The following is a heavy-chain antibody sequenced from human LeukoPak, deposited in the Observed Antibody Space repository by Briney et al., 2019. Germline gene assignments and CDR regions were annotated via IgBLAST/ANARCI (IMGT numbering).Heavy chain of an antibody. CDR3: ARATWLPVGLYYYDSSGYYYYFDY. CDR2: MYYSGST. V-gene: IGHV4-59*01. CDR1: GGSISSDY. J-gene: IGHJ4*02. D-gene: IGHD3-22*01. Sequence: SETLSLTCTVSGGSISSDYWSWIRQPPGKGLEWIGYMYYSGSTNYNPSLKSRVTISVDTSKNQFSLKLSSVTAADTAVYYCARATWLPVGLYYYDSSGYYYYFDYWGQGTLVTVSS.